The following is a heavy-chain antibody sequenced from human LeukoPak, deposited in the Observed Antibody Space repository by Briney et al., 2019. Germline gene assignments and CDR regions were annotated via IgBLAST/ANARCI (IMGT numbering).Heavy chain of an antibody. J-gene: IGHJ5*02. CDR1: GFTFTSHV. CDR3: ARESIRSGSLKWFDP. V-gene: IGHV3-23*01. CDR2: VDGSGHTT. Sequence: PGGSLRFSCAASGFTFTSHVMSWVRQTPGKELEWVSAVDGSGHTTYYADSVRGRFIISRDNSKKMLYLQMNSLRAEDTATYYCARESIRSGSLKWFDPWGQGTLVTVSS. D-gene: IGHD3-3*01.